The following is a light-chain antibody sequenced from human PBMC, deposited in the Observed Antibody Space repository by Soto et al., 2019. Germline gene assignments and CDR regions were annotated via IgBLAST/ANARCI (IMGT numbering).Light chain of an antibody. J-gene: IGKJ4*01. CDR1: QDISSY. V-gene: IGKV1-9*01. Sequence: DIQLTQSPSFLSASVGDRVTITCRASQDISSYLAWYQQKPGKAPKVLIYAASTLQSGVPSRFSGSGFGSAFTLTISSLQPEDFATYFCQQFNSYPLTFGGGTKVDIK. CDR3: QQFNSYPLT. CDR2: AAS.